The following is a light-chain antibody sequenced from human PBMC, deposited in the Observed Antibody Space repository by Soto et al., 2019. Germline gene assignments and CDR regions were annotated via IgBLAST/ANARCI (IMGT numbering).Light chain of an antibody. CDR1: QSVSSN. V-gene: IGKV3-15*01. CDR3: QQYNNWPPWT. Sequence: EIVMTQSPATLSVSPGERATLSCRASQSVSSNLAWYQQKPGQAPRLLIYGASTRATGIPARFSGSGSGTEVTPPNSSLQSEDFGIYYCQQYNNWPPWTFGQGTKVEIK. J-gene: IGKJ1*01. CDR2: GAS.